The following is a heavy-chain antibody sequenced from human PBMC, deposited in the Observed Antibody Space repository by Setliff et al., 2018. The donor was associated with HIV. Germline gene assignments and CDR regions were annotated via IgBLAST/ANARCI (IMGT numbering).Heavy chain of an antibody. D-gene: IGHD1-7*01. V-gene: IGHV4-59*01. J-gene: IGHJ4*02. CDR1: GASISSYY. CDR3: ARATWNSVDY. CDR2: IYYSGIT. Sequence: PSETLSLTCTVSGASISSYYWTWIRQPPGKGLEWIGYIYYSGITNYNPSLKSRVTISVDTSKKQFSLKLTSVTAADTAVYYCARATWNSVDYWGQGTLVTVSS.